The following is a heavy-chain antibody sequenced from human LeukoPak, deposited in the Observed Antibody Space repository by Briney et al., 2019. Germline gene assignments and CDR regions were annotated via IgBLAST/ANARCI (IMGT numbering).Heavy chain of an antibody. Sequence: ASVKVSCKASGYTFTSYAMNWVRQAPGQGLEWMGWINTNTGNPTYAQGFTGRFVFSLDTSVSTAYLQISSLKAEDTAVYYCARDLEYSSGWYGSGPDTNWFDPWGQGTLVTVSS. CDR3: ARDLEYSSGWYGSGPDTNWFDP. CDR2: INTNTGNP. D-gene: IGHD6-19*01. CDR1: GYTFTSYA. J-gene: IGHJ5*02. V-gene: IGHV7-4-1*02.